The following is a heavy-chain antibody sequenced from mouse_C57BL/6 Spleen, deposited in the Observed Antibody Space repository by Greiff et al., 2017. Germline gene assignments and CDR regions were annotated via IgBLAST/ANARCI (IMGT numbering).Heavy chain of an antibody. V-gene: IGHV5-6*01. CDR1: GFTFSSYG. D-gene: IGHD1-1*01. J-gene: IGHJ4*01. CDR3: ARGYYYGSSPYAMDY. Sequence: EVQGVESGGDLVKPGGSLKLSCAASGFTFSSYGMSWVRQTPDKRLEWVATISSGGSYTYYPDSVKGRFTISRDNAKNTLYLQMSSLKSEDTAMYYCARGYYYGSSPYAMDYWGQGTSVTVSS. CDR2: ISSGGSYT.